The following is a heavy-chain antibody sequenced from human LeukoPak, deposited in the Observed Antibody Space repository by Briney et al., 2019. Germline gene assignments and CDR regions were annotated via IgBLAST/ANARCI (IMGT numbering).Heavy chain of an antibody. CDR1: GVPISTYY. CDR2: VYYNGDI. J-gene: IGHJ4*02. Sequence: SETLSLTCSVSGVPISTYYWSWLRQSPGKGLEWIAYVYYNGDIMYNPSLKSRVTISVDTSKNLFSLKLGSVTAADTAVYYCARQSTWGRFDYWGQGTLVTVSS. V-gene: IGHV4-59*01. D-gene: IGHD2-2*01. CDR3: ARQSTWGRFDY.